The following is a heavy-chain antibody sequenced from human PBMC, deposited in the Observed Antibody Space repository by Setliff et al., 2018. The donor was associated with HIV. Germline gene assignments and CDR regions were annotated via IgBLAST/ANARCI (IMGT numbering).Heavy chain of an antibody. J-gene: IGHJ4*02. D-gene: IGHD5-12*01. CDR1: GFTFRRYW. CDR3: ATDGYLES. V-gene: IGHV3-7*01. CDR2: IKEDGSEK. Sequence: PGGSLRLSCAASGFTFRRYWMNWVRQAPGKGLEWVANIKEDGSEKYYVHSVQGRFTISRDNDKNSVFLQMSSLRVEDTAVYYCATDGYLESWGQGTQVTVSS.